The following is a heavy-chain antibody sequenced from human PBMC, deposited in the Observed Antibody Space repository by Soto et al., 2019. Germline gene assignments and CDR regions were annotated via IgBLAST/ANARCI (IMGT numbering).Heavy chain of an antibody. CDR2: VTHSGST. CDR3: ARGHIPVYGPVPDYFDS. Sequence: QVHLQQWGAGLLKPSETLSLTCGVYGGSLRGSYWSWIRQPPGKALEWLGKVTHSGSTTFNPSLKSRVSVSVDTSDNQFSLKLTSVTAADTAVYYCARGHIPVYGPVPDYFDSWGQGTLVIVSS. J-gene: IGHJ4*02. CDR1: GGSLRGSY. D-gene: IGHD2-21*01. V-gene: IGHV4-34*02.